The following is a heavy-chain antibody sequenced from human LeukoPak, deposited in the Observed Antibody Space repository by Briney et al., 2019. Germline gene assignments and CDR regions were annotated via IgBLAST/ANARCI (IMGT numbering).Heavy chain of an antibody. CDR1: GFTFSDHY. J-gene: IGHJ3*01. Sequence: PGGSLRLSCAASGFTFSDHYMDWVRQAPGKGLEWVSAISISGGSTYYADSVKGRFTFSRDNSKNTLYLQMNSLRAEDSAVYYCAKVASALTMYDAFDVWGQGTVVTVSS. CDR3: AKVASALTMYDAFDV. CDR2: ISISGGST. V-gene: IGHV3-23*01. D-gene: IGHD4/OR15-4a*01.